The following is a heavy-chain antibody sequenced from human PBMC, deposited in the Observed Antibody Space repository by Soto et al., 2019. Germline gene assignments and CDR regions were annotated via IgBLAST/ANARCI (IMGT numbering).Heavy chain of an antibody. CDR1: GYTFTGYY. CDR2: INPNSGGT. V-gene: IGHV1-2*04. Sequence: ASVKVSCKASGYTFTGYYMHWVRQAPGQGLEWMGWINPNSGGTNYAQKFQGWVTMTRDTSISTAYMELSRLRSDDTAVYYCAREGSITMVRGVIPDPDYYYYYGMDVWGQGTTVTVSS. CDR3: AREGSITMVRGVIPDPDYYYYYGMDV. J-gene: IGHJ6*02. D-gene: IGHD3-10*01.